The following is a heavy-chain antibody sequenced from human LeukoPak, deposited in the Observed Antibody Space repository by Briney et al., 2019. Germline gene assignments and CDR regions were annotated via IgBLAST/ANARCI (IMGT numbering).Heavy chain of an antibody. CDR1: GFTFSSYA. J-gene: IGHJ5*02. V-gene: IGHV3-23*01. CDR2: ISGSGGST. Sequence: GGSLRLSCAASGFTFSSYAMSWGPQAPGKGLEWVSAISGSGGSTYYADSVKGRFTISRDNSKNTLYLQMNSLRAEDTAVYYCAKHYYDSSGYTYNWFDPWGQGTLVTVSS. D-gene: IGHD3-22*01. CDR3: AKHYYDSSGYTYNWFDP.